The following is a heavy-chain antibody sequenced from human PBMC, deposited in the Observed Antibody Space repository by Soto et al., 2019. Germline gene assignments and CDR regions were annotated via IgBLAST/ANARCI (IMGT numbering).Heavy chain of an antibody. D-gene: IGHD3-3*01. Sequence: GGSLSLSCAASGIIFNGFGMHWVPQAPGKGLEWVAVIRYGGGNIYYADSVKGRFTISRDNSKNTLYLQMNSLRAEDMAVYYCAKGRFLEWLLMDYWGQGTLVTVSS. CDR2: IRYGGGNI. CDR3: AKGRFLEWLLMDY. V-gene: IGHV3-30*02. CDR1: GIIFNGFG. J-gene: IGHJ4*02.